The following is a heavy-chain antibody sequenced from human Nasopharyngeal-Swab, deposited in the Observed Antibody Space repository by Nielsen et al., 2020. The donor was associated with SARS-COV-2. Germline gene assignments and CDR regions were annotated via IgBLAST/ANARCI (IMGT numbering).Heavy chain of an antibody. CDR3: ARDLSSIWTSGLGV. V-gene: IGHV3-72*01. CDR1: GFTFSAHY. J-gene: IGHJ6*02. CDR2: SRNKANSYTT. D-gene: IGHD6-13*01. Sequence: LSLTCAASGFTFSAHYMDWVRQAPGKGLEWVGRSRNKANSYTTEYAASVKGRFTISRDDSKNSLYLQMSSLRTEDTALYYCARDLSSIWTSGLGVWGQGTTVIVSS.